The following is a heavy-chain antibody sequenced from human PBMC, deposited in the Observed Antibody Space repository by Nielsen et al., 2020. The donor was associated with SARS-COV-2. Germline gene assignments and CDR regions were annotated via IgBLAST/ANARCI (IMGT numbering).Heavy chain of an antibody. J-gene: IGHJ4*02. CDR3: ARDRYDYVWGSYRYFDY. CDR1: GFTFSSYG. Sequence: GESLKISCAASGFTFSSYGMHWVRQAPGKGLEWVAVIWYDGANRYYADSVKGRFTISRDNSKNTLYLQMNSLRAEDTAVYYCARDRYDYVWGSYRYFDYWGQGTLVTVSS. CDR2: IWYDGANR. D-gene: IGHD3-16*02. V-gene: IGHV3-33*01.